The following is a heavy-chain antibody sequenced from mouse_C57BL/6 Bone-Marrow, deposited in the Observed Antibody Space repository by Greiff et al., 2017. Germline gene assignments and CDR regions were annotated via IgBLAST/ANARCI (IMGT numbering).Heavy chain of an antibody. Sequence: QVQLQQSGAELVQPGASVKMSCKASGYTFTSYWITWVKQRPGQGLEWIGDIYPGSGSTNYNEKFKSKATLTVDTSSSPAYMQLSSLTSEDSAVYYCARGYYGKLNFDYWGQGTTLTVSS. D-gene: IGHD2-1*01. V-gene: IGHV1-55*01. CDR2: IYPGSGST. CDR1: GYTFTSYW. J-gene: IGHJ2*01. CDR3: ARGYYGKLNFDY.